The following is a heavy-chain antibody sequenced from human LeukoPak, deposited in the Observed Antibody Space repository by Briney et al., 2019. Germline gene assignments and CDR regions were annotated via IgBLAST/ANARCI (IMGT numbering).Heavy chain of an antibody. Sequence: SETLSLTCAVYGGSFSGYYWSWIRQPPGKGLEWIGEINHSGSTNYNPSLKSRVTISVDTSKNQFSLKLSSVTAADTAVYYCARARLWQWLVYWFDPWGQGTLVTVSS. J-gene: IGHJ5*02. V-gene: IGHV4-34*01. CDR3: ARARLWQWLVYWFDP. CDR1: GGSFSGYY. CDR2: INHSGST. D-gene: IGHD6-19*01.